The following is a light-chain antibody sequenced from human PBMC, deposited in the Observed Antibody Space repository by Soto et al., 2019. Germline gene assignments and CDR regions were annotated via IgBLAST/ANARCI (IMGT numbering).Light chain of an antibody. Sequence: AIQVTQSPSSLSASVGDTVTITCRASQGISSASAWYQQKPGKVPRLLIYDVFNLQSGVPSRFSGSGSGTDFTLTISRLQPEDFATYYCPQLETYPLTFGQGTRLEIK. J-gene: IGKJ5*01. V-gene: IGKV1-13*02. CDR3: PQLETYPLT. CDR1: QGISSA. CDR2: DVF.